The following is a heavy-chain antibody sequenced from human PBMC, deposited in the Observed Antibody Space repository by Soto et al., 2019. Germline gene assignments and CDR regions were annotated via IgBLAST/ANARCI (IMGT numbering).Heavy chain of an antibody. V-gene: IGHV3-23*01. Sequence: GGSLRLSCAASGFTFTSYAIGWVRQAPGKGLEWVSVVSSGGSTYYADSVTGRFTVSRDNSKNTLSLQMNSLRAEDTAVYYCAKRRGAGGHFDYWGQGALVTVSS. J-gene: IGHJ4*02. CDR1: GFTFTSYA. D-gene: IGHD2-15*01. CDR2: VSSGGST. CDR3: AKRRGAGGHFDY.